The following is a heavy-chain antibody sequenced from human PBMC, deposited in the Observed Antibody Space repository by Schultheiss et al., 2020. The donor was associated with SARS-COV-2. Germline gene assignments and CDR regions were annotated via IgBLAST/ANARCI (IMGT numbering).Heavy chain of an antibody. J-gene: IGHJ4*02. V-gene: IGHV3-64*04. CDR3: AKAPTEQLAPFDY. CDR2: ISSNGGST. CDR1: GFTFSSYA. Sequence: GGSLRLSCAASGFTFSSYAMHWVRQAPGKGLEYVSAISSNGGSTYYADSVKGRFTISRDNSKNTLYLQMNSLRAEDTAVYYCAKAPTEQLAPFDYWGQGTLVTVSS. D-gene: IGHD6-6*01.